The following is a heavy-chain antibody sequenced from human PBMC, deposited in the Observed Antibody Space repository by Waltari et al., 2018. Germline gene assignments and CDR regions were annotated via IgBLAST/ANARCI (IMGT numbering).Heavy chain of an antibody. CDR3: SRGPQAAGNQLDP. Sequence: QVQLVQSGAEVKKPESSVKVSCQVSGGSFSTYAINWVRQAPGQGLEWMGRYLHILNITQYSQKFQGRVTLTADTATRVAYMELNSLTSEDTAVYFCSRGPQAAGNQLDPWGQGTLVTVSS. V-gene: IGHV1-69*04. CDR1: GGSFSTYA. J-gene: IGHJ5*02. CDR2: YLHILNIT.